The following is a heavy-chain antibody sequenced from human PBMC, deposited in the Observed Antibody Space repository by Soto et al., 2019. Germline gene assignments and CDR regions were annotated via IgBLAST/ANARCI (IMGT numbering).Heavy chain of an antibody. D-gene: IGHD2-15*01. CDR2: IIPIFGTA. J-gene: IGHJ4*02. CDR3: ARSTKRYCSGGSCYSFGFDY. V-gene: IGHV1-69*06. CDR1: GGTFSSYA. Sequence: QVQLVQSGAEVKKPGSSVKVSCKASGGTFSSYAISWVRQAPGQGLEWMGGIIPIFGTANYAQKFQGRVTITEDKSTSTAYMELSSLRSEDTAVYYCARSTKRYCSGGSCYSFGFDYWGQGTLVTVSS.